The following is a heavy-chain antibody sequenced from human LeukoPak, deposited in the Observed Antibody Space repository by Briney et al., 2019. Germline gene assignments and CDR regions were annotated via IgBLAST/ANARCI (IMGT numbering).Heavy chain of an antibody. V-gene: IGHV3-48*01. J-gene: IGHJ4*02. D-gene: IGHD6-13*01. Sequence: PGGSLRLSCAASGFSLTNFDMNWIRQAPGKGLEWVLFFSVRYNVIYYADSVKGRFTVSRDEAKNSLYLQMNSLRAEDTALYYCVRDLPVAAADFWGQGTLVTVSS. CDR2: FSVRYNVI. CDR3: VRDLPVAAADF. CDR1: GFSLTNFD.